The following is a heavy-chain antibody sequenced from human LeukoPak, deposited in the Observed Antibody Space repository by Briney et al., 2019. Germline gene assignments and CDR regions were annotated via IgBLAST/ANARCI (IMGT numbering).Heavy chain of an antibody. CDR3: ARVHYYDSSGYYINAFDI. Sequence: SETLSLTCTVSGGSISSYYWSWIRQPPGKGLEWIGYIYYSGSTNYNPSLKSRVTISVDTSKNQFSLKLSSVTAADTAVYYCARVHYYDSSGYYINAFDIWGQGTMVTVSS. J-gene: IGHJ3*02. CDR2: IYYSGST. CDR1: GGSISSYY. V-gene: IGHV4-59*12. D-gene: IGHD3-22*01.